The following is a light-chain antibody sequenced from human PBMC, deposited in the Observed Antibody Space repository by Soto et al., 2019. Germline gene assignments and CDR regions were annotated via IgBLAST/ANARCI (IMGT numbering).Light chain of an antibody. CDR3: HQRNDWPWT. J-gene: IGKJ1*01. CDR2: AAS. CDR1: QNIGTF. Sequence: DIALTQSPTTLSLSPGQRATLSCRASQNIGTFLAWFQQKPGQAPRLLIYAASTRAPGIPARFGGSGSGTDFTLTIGSLEPDDFAVYYCHQRNDWPWTFGQGTKV. V-gene: IGKV3-11*01.